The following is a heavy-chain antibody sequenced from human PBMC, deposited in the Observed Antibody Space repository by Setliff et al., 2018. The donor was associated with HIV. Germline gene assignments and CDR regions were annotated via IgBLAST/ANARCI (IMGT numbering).Heavy chain of an antibody. CDR2: FDPEDGET. D-gene: IGHD6-6*01. Sequence: ASVKVSCKVSGYSLTDLSIHWVRQAPGKGLEWMGGFDPEDGETVYAQKLQGRVTMTEDTSTDTAYMELSSLRSEYKAMYYCARDAPRNTEAAPGYWGQGTLVTVSS. CDR3: ARDAPRNTEAAPGY. V-gene: IGHV1-24*01. J-gene: IGHJ4*02. CDR1: GYSLTDLS.